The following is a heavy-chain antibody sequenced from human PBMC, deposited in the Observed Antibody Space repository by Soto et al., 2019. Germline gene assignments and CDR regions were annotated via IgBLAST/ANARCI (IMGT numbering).Heavy chain of an antibody. CDR2: INMDGSST. Sequence: EVQLVESGGGLVQPGGSLRLSCAASGFTFSSDWMHWVRQAAGKGLVWVSRINMDGSSTNYADSVKGRFTISRDNAKNTLYLQMNSLRADDTAVHYCARGPRGLYGNDYWGQGALVTVSS. CDR1: GFTFSSDW. V-gene: IGHV3-74*01. J-gene: IGHJ4*02. D-gene: IGHD4-4*01. CDR3: ARGPRGLYGNDY.